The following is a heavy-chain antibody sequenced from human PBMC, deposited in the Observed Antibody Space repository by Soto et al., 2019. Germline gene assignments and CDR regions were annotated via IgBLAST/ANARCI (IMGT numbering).Heavy chain of an antibody. J-gene: IGHJ4*02. V-gene: IGHV3-7*01. CDR1: GFNFRRYW. Sequence: EVQLVESGGGLVQPGGSLRLSCAASGFNFRRYWMSWVRQAPGKGLEWVANIKADGSEQYYVDSVKGRFTIFRDNAKNALPLQMNSLRPEDTSLYYCARDPTASYGDSLLFEYWGQGTLVIVSS. CDR3: ARDPTASYGDSLLFEY. D-gene: IGHD4-17*01. CDR2: IKADGSEQ.